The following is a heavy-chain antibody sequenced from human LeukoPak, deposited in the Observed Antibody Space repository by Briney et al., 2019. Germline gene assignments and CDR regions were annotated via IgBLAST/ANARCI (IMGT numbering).Heavy chain of an antibody. CDR1: GGSFSGYY. J-gene: IGHJ6*03. CDR3: ARLTTVTREYYYYYYYMDV. Sequence: SETLSLTCAVYGGSFSGYYWSWIRQPPGKGLEWMGEINHSGSTNYNPSLKSRVTISVDTSKNQFSLKLSSVTAADTAVYYCARLTTVTREYYYYYYYMDVWGKGTTVTVSS. CDR2: INHSGST. V-gene: IGHV4-34*01. D-gene: IGHD4-17*01.